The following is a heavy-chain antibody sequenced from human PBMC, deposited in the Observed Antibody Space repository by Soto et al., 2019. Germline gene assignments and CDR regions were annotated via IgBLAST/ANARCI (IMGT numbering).Heavy chain of an antibody. CDR1: GFTFSGSA. CDR3: SRVEYVTSSPIG. J-gene: IGHJ4*02. Sequence: GGPLRLSCAASGFTFSGSAIHWVRQASGKGLEWVARIRTKSNGYATTYAASVKGRFTISRDDSKNMAYLQMNGLKTEDTAMYYCSRVEYVTSSPIGWGQGTLVTVSS. V-gene: IGHV3-73*01. CDR2: IRTKSNGYAT. D-gene: IGHD6-6*01.